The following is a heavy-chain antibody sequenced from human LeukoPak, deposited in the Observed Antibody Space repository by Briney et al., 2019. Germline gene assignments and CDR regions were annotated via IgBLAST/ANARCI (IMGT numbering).Heavy chain of an antibody. CDR3: ARVVVRGVNGSAP. J-gene: IGHJ5*02. CDR2: INPNSGGT. Sequence: GASVKVSCKASGYTFTGYYMHWVRQAPGQGLEWMGWINPNSGGTKYAQKFQGRVTMTRDTSISTAYMELSRLRSDDTAVYYCARVVVRGVNGSAPGAQETLVPVP. V-gene: IGHV1-2*02. CDR1: GYTFTGYY. D-gene: IGHD3-10*01.